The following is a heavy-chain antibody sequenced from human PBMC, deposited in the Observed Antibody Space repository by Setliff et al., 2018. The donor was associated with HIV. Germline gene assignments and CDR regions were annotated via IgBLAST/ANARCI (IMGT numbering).Heavy chain of an antibody. CDR1: TVPINSYY. J-gene: IGHJ1*01. D-gene: IGHD2-15*01. CDR2: IYSSGST. CDR3: ARDPYCSGDGCFRYYQH. V-gene: IGHV4-4*07. Sequence: PSETLSLTCTVSTVPINSYYWSWIRQPAGRALEWIGRIYSSGSTNYNPSLKSRVKMSIDTSKNQFSLKLSSVTAADTAVYFCARDPYCSGDGCFRYYQHWGRGTLVTVSS.